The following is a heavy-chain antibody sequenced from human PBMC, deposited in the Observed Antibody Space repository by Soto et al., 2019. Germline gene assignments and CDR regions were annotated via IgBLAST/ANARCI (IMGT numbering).Heavy chain of an antibody. Sequence: GGSLRLSCAASGFTFSSYAMSWVRQAPGKGLEWVSAISGSGGNTYYADSVKGRFTISRDNSKSTVYLQMNSLRAEDTAVYYCAREKRKDYGRKGHSWFDPWGQGTLVTVSS. CDR1: GFTFSSYA. D-gene: IGHD4-17*01. CDR3: AREKRKDYGRKGHSWFDP. J-gene: IGHJ5*02. CDR2: ISGSGGNT. V-gene: IGHV3-23*01.